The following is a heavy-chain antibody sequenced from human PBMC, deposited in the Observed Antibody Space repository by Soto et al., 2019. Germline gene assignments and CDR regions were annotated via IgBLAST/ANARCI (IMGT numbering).Heavy chain of an antibody. J-gene: IGHJ6*02. V-gene: IGHV3-30-3*01. CDR1: GFTFSSYA. CDR3: ARDWQLERLPGPSGMDV. CDR2: ISYDGSNK. Sequence: GGSLRLSCAASGFTFSSYAMHWVRQAPGKGLEWVAVISYDGSNKYYADSVKGRFTISRDNSKNTLYLQMNSLRAEDTAVYYCARDWQLERLPGPSGMDVWGQGTTVTVSS. D-gene: IGHD1-1*01.